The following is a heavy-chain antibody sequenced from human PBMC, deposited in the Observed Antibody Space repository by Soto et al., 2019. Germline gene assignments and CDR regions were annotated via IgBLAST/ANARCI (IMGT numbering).Heavy chain of an antibody. Sequence: PSETLSLTCAVYGGSFSGYYWSWIRQPPGKGLEWIGEINHRGSTDYNTSLMSRVTISVDTSKNQFSLKLSSVTAADTAVYYCARSRYYYDSSGPWPDAFDIWGQRTMVTVSS. D-gene: IGHD3-22*01. J-gene: IGHJ3*02. V-gene: IGHV4-34*01. CDR2: INHRGST. CDR1: GGSFSGYY. CDR3: ARSRYYYDSSGPWPDAFDI.